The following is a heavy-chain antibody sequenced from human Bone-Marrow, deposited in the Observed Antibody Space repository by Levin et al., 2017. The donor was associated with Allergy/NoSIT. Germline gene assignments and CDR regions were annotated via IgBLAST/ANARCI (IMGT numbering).Heavy chain of an antibody. CDR2: INPRRGVT. V-gene: IGHV1-2*06. Sequence: GESLKISCKASGYSFSDYYIHWLRRAPGQGLEWLGHINPRRGVTNYAQKIQGRVTLTRDTSISTAYMELSRLRSDDTAVYFCARDSNFEGGYSYDDFYSHMDVWGKGTTITVSS. J-gene: IGHJ6*03. CDR1: GYSFSDYY. CDR3: ARDSNFEGGYSYDDFYSHMDV. D-gene: IGHD5-18*01.